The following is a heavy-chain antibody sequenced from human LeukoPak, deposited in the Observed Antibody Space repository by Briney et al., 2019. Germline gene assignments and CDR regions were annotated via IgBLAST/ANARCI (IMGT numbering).Heavy chain of an antibody. CDR3: ARDFSQDYYDSSGYLRSFDY. CDR2: ISAYNGNT. CDR1: GYTFTSYG. J-gene: IGHJ4*02. D-gene: IGHD3-22*01. V-gene: IGHV1-18*01. Sequence: ASVKVSCKASGYTFTSYGISWVRQAPGQGLEWMGWISAYNGNTNYAQKLQGRVTMTTDTSTSTAYMELRSLRSDDTAVYYCARDFSQDYYDSSGYLRSFDYWGQGTLVTVSS.